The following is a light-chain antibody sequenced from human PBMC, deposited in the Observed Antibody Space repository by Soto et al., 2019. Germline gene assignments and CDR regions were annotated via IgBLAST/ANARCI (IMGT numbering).Light chain of an antibody. CDR3: QQSHSIPYT. V-gene: IGKV1-39*01. J-gene: IGKJ2*01. Sequence: DIQMTQSPSSLSASVGDRVTITCRASQTISSYLNWYQQKPGKAPKLLIYAASTVQNGVPSRFSGSGSGEDFTLTISSLQPEDFASYCCQQSHSIPYTFGQGTKLESK. CDR2: AAS. CDR1: QTISSY.